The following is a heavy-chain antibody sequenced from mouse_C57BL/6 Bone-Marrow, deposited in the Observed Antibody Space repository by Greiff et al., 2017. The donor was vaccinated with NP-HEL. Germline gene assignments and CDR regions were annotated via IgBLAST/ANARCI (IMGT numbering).Heavy chain of an antibody. J-gene: IGHJ2*01. CDR2: INPSSGYT. D-gene: IGHD2-4*01. CDR1: GYTFTSYW. V-gene: IGHV1-7*01. CDR3: ARYCDYDVPYFDY. Sequence: QVQLKQSGAELAKPGASVKLSCKASGYTFTSYWMHWVKQRPGQGLEWIGYINPSSGYTKYNQKFKDKATLTADKSSSTAYMQLSSLTYEDSAVYYCARYCDYDVPYFDYWGQGTTLTVSS.